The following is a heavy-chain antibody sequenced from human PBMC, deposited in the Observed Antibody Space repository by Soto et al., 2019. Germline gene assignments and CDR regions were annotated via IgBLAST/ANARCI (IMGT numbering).Heavy chain of an antibody. Sequence: ASVKVSCKASGYTFTSYGISWVRQAPGQGLEWMGWISAYNGNTNYAQKLQGRVTMTTDTSTSTAYMELRSLRSDDTAVYYCATCVLVRERFLTCYGYWGQGTLVTVSS. CDR3: ATCVLVRERFLTCYGY. D-gene: IGHD3-9*01. J-gene: IGHJ4*02. CDR1: GYTFTSYG. V-gene: IGHV1-18*01. CDR2: ISAYNGNT.